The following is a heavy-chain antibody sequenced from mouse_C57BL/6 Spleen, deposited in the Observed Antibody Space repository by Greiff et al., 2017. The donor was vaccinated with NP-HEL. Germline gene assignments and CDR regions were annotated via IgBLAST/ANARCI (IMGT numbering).Heavy chain of an antibody. J-gene: IGHJ2*01. Sequence: QVQLKESGAELVRPGASVTLSCKASGYTFTDYEMHWVKQTPVHGLEWIGAIDPETGGTAYTQKFKGKAILTADKSSSTAYMELRSLTSEDSAVYYCTRTYYSNYGDWGQGTTLTVSS. D-gene: IGHD2-5*01. CDR3: TRTYYSNYGD. CDR1: GYTFTDYE. CDR2: IDPETGGT. V-gene: IGHV1-15*01.